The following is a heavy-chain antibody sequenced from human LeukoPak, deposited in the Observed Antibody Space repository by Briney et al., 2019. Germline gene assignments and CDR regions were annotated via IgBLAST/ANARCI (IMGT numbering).Heavy chain of an antibody. D-gene: IGHD6-19*01. Sequence: GESLKISCQASGYSFTSNWIGWVRQMPGKGLEWMGIIYPGDSDTRYSPSFQGQVTISADKSISTAYLQWSSLKASDTAMYYCARSIAVTDFDYWGQGTLVTVSS. CDR3: ARSIAVTDFDY. V-gene: IGHV5-51*01. CDR1: GYSFTSNW. CDR2: IYPGDSDT. J-gene: IGHJ4*02.